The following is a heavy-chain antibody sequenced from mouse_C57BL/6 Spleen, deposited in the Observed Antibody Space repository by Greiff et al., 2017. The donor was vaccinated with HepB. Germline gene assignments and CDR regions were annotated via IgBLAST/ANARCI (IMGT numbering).Heavy chain of an antibody. Sequence: EVQLQESGPGLVKPSQSLSLTCSVTGYSITSGYSWNWIRQFPGNKLEWMGYISYAGSNNYNPSLKKRISIIRDTSKNQLFLKLNSVTTEDTATYNCARDDYDKGYYAMDYWGQGTSVTVSS. CDR3: ARDDYDKGYYAMDY. D-gene: IGHD2-4*01. CDR1: GYSITSGYS. J-gene: IGHJ4*01. CDR2: ISYAGSN. V-gene: IGHV3-6*01.